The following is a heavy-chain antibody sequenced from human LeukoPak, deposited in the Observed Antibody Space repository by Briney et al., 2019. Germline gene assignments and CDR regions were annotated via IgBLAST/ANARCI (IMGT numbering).Heavy chain of an antibody. Sequence: PSETLSLTCTVSGGSISSGGYYWSWIRQPPGKGLEWIGYIYYSGSTNYNPSLKSRVTISVDTSKNQFSLKLSSVTAADTAVYYCARVGYDSSGYHTVLYYFDYWGQGTLVTVSS. V-gene: IGHV4-61*08. D-gene: IGHD3-22*01. CDR2: IYYSGST. J-gene: IGHJ4*02. CDR3: ARVGYDSSGYHTVLYYFDY. CDR1: GGSISSGGYY.